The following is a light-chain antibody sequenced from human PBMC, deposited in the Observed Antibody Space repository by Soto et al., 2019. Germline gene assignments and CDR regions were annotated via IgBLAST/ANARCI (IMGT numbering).Light chain of an antibody. CDR1: SSDVGSYNL. V-gene: IGLV2-23*03. Sequence: QSARTRPASVSGSPGQSITISCTGTSSDVGSYNLVSWYQQHPGKAPKLMIYEGSKRPSGVSNRFSGSKSGNTASLTISGLQAEDEADYYCCSYAGSSTFYVFGTGTKVTVL. J-gene: IGLJ1*01. CDR2: EGS. CDR3: CSYAGSSTFYV.